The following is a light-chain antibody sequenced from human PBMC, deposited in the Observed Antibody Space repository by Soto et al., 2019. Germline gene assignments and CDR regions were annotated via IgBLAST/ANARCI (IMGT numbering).Light chain of an antibody. J-gene: IGLJ1*01. CDR2: GNS. CDR1: SSNIGAGYD. CDR3: QSYDSSLSGSCV. Sequence: QSALTQPPSVSGAPGQRVTISCTGSSSNIGAGYDVHWYQQLPGTAPKLLIYGNSNRPSGVPDRFSGSKSGTSASLAITGLQAEDEADYYCQSYDSSLSGSCVFGTGTKLTVL. V-gene: IGLV1-40*01.